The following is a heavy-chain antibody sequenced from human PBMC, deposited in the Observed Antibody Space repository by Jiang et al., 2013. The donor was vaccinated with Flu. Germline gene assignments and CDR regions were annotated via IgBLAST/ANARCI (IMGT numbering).Heavy chain of an antibody. CDR3: AKGVGGYGDYADC. CDR1: GGAFSSYA. V-gene: IGHV1-69*06. D-gene: IGHD5-18*01. J-gene: IGHJ4*02. CDR2: IMPIFGTT. Sequence: EVKKPGSSVKVSCQASGGAFSSYASNWVRQAPGQGLEWMGSIMPIFGTTHYAQKFQGRVTITVDRSTSTAYMELNSLRSEDTAVYYCAKGVGGYGDYADCWGQGTLVTVSS.